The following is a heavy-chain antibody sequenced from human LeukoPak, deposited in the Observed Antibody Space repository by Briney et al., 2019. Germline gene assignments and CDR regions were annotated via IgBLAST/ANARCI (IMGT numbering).Heavy chain of an antibody. Sequence: GGSLRLSCEVSGFTFSSYHMTWVRQAPGKGLEWVASISTSNSYIYYADSMTVRLTISRDNAKNSLYLQMNSLRAEDTAIYYCARRATTERGHSYGLDYWGQGTLVTVSS. D-gene: IGHD5-18*01. V-gene: IGHV3-21*01. CDR3: ARRATTERGHSYGLDY. J-gene: IGHJ4*02. CDR1: GFTFSSYH. CDR2: ISTSNSYI.